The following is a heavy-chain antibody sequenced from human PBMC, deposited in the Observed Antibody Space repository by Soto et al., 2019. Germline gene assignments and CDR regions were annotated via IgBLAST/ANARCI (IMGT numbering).Heavy chain of an antibody. V-gene: IGHV5-51*01. D-gene: IGHD3-22*01. CDR3: TRRGASLLESGSYSVGF. CDR2: IHPSDSDT. CDR1: GYTYINHW. Sequence: EVQLVQSGAEVRKPGESLKISCKASGYTYINHWIGWVRQMPGMGLEWVGIIHPSDSDTRYSPSFRGHVTISVGKSINAASLQWSSLKASDTAMYYCTRRGASLLESGSYSVGFWGQGTPVTVSS. J-gene: IGHJ4*02.